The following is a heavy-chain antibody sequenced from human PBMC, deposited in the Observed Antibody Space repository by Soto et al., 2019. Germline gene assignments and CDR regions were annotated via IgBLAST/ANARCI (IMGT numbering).Heavy chain of an antibody. CDR2: IYYSGST. D-gene: IGHD1-26*01. CDR1: GGSISSSSYY. Sequence: QLQLQESGPGLVKPSETLSLTCTVSGGSISSSSYYWGWIRQPPGKGLEWIGSIYYSGSTYYNPSLKSRVTISVDTSKNQFSLKLSSVTAADTAVYYCARQEWEPIFPRFDYWGQGTLVTVSS. CDR3: ARQEWEPIFPRFDY. J-gene: IGHJ4*02. V-gene: IGHV4-39*01.